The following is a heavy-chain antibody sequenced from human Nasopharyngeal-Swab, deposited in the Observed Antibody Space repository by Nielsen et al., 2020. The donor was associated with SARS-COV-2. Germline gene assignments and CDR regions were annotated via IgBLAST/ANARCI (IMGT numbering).Heavy chain of an antibody. V-gene: IGHV3-21*01. CDR2: ISSSSSYI. D-gene: IGHD5-12*01. J-gene: IGHJ4*02. CDR1: GFTFSSSS. Sequence: GESLKISCAASGFTFSSSSMNWVRQAPGKGLEWVSSISSSSSYIYYADSVKGRFTISRDNAKNSLYLQMNSLRAEDTAVYYCARVTGYSGYGCYDYWGQGTLVTVSS. CDR3: ARVTGYSGYGCYDY.